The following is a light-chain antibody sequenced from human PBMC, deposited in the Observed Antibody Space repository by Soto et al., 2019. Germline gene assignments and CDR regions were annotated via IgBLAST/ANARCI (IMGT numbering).Light chain of an antibody. V-gene: IGKV3-11*01. CDR2: DAS. J-gene: IGKJ4*01. Sequence: EIVLTQSPATLSLSPGERATLSCRASQSVGSYLAWYQQKRGQAPRLLIYDASNRATGIPGRFTGSGSGTAFSLTISSLEPEDFAVYYCQQRSTWPLTFGGGTKVEIK. CDR3: QQRSTWPLT. CDR1: QSVGSY.